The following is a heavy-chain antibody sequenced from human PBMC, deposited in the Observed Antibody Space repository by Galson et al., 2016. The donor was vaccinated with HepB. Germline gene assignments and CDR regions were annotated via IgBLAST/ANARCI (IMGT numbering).Heavy chain of an antibody. CDR3: AARGNSWPYY. CDR2: IVAGNGDT. CDR1: GVTFSTSA. J-gene: IGHJ4*02. D-gene: IGHD6-13*01. Sequence: SVKVSCKASGVTFSTSAVQWVRQARGQHLGWIGWIVAGNGDTRCAQKFQERVTITRDMSTRTAYMELSSLTSEDTAVYYCAARGNSWPYYWGQGTLVTVSS. V-gene: IGHV1-58*01.